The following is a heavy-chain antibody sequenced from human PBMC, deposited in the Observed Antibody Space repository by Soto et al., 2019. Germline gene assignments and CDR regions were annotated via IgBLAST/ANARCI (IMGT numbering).Heavy chain of an antibody. CDR1: NGSISSRSSY. CDR3: AREARNYFGSTSYYGIDY. V-gene: IGHV4-30-4*01. CDR2: IYYTGST. D-gene: IGHD3-10*01. J-gene: IGHJ4*02. Sequence: SETLSLTCIVSNGSISSRSSYWSWIRQPPGKGLEWIGYIYYTGSTHYNPSLKSRVAISADTSKNQFSLKLNSVTVADTAVYYCAREARNYFGSTSYYGIDYWGQGTLVTVSS.